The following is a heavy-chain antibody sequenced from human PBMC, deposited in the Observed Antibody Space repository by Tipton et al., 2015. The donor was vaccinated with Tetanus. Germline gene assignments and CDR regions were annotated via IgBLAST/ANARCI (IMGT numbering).Heavy chain of an antibody. CDR1: GFTFNGFTFTNAW. V-gene: IGHV3-15*01. J-gene: IGHJ4*02. D-gene: IGHD3-16*01. Sequence: SLRLSCAASGFTFNGFTFTNAWMSWVRQAPGKGLEWVGRIKSKIDGGAIDYAAPIKDSFILSRDDSKNTVFLQMNSLKPEDSAVYYCTTSGPGPSGGDYWGQGTLVTVSS. CDR3: TTSGPGPSGGDY. CDR2: IKSKIDGGAI.